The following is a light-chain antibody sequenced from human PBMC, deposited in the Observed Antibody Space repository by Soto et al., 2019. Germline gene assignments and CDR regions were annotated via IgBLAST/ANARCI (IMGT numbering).Light chain of an antibody. CDR2: EVS. J-gene: IGLJ3*02. CDR1: SSDVGGYNY. V-gene: IGLV2-14*01. Sequence: QSALTQPASVSGSPGQSITISCTGTSSDVGGYNYVSWYQQHPGKAPKLMIYEVSNRPSGVSTRFSGSKSGNTASLTISGIQAEDEADYYCSSYTSSSIWVFGGGTKLTVL. CDR3: SSYTSSSIWV.